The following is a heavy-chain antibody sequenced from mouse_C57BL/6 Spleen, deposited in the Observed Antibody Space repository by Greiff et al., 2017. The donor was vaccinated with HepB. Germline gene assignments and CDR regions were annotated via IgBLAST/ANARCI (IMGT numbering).Heavy chain of an antibody. V-gene: IGHV1-18*01. CDR2: INPNNGGT. CDR1: GYTFTDYN. D-gene: IGHD1-1*01. J-gene: IGHJ2*01. CDR3: ARRYYGSSPHFDY. Sequence: EVKLVESGPELVKPGASVKIPCKASGYTFTDYNMDWVKQSHGKSLEWIGDINPNNGGTIYNQKFKGKATLTVDKSSSTAYMELRSLTSEDTAVYYCARRYYGSSPHFDYWGQGTTLTVSS.